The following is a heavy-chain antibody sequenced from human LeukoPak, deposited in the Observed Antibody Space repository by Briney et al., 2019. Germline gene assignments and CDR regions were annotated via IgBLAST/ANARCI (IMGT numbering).Heavy chain of an antibody. D-gene: IGHD2-2*03. CDR1: GGSISSSDW. CDR3: ARWIDYYYYMDV. Sequence: SGTLSLTCAVSGGSISSSDWWSWVRKPPGKGLEWIGEIYHSGTTNYNPSLKSRVTISVDKSKNQFSLKLNSVTAADTAVYYCARWIDYYYYMDVWGKGTTVTVSS. J-gene: IGHJ6*03. CDR2: IYHSGTT. V-gene: IGHV4-4*02.